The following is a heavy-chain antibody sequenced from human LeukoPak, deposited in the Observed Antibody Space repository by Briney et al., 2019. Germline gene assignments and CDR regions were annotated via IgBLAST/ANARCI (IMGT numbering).Heavy chain of an antibody. J-gene: IGHJ4*02. D-gene: IGHD3-16*01. V-gene: IGHV1-2*02. CDR2: INPNSGDT. Sequence: ASVKVSCKASGYTFTGYYMHWVRQAPGQGLEWMGWINPNSGDTKYSQKFQGRVTMTRDTSISTAYMELSRLRSDDTAVYYCATQRGSYLWGSDFDYWGQGTLVTVSS. CDR1: GYTFTGYY. CDR3: ATQRGSYLWGSDFDY.